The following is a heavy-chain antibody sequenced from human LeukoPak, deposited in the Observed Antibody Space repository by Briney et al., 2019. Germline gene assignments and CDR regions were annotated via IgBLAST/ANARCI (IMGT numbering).Heavy chain of an antibody. CDR1: GYNFPIFW. CDR2: IYSGDSDA. Sequence: GESLKISCKGSGYNFPIFWIGWVRQMPGKGLEWMGIIYSGDSDARYSPSFQGQVTISADKSISTAYLHWSSLGASDTAMYYCVRGPTSDAFDVWGQGTMVTISS. CDR3: VRGPTSDAFDV. J-gene: IGHJ3*01. V-gene: IGHV5-51*01.